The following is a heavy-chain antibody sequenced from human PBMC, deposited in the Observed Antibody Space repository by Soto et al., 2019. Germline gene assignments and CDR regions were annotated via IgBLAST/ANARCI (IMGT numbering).Heavy chain of an antibody. J-gene: IGHJ4*02. D-gene: IGHD5-12*01. CDR2: INHSGST. V-gene: IGHV4-34*01. CDR1: GGSFTFSGYY. CDR3: VRGRNRRLRFGDFDS. Sequence: TLSLTCTVYGGSFTFSGYYWSWIRQPPGQGLEWIGEINHSGSTNYNPSLESRVTISLDTSKNQFSLDLTSVTAADTAVYYCVRGRNRRLRFGDFDSWGQGTLVTVSS.